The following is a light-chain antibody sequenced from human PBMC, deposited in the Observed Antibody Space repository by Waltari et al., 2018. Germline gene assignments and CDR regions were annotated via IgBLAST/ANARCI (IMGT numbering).Light chain of an antibody. CDR1: ELGNRY. Sequence: SYDLTQPPSVSVSPGQTASITCSGDELGNRYVCWYQQKPGQSPVLIIYQNGRRPSGIPARFAGSNSGNTATLTISGTQAMDEADYCCQAWDRGTRGVFGGGTRLTVL. CDR2: QNG. J-gene: IGLJ2*01. CDR3: QAWDRGTRGV. V-gene: IGLV3-1*01.